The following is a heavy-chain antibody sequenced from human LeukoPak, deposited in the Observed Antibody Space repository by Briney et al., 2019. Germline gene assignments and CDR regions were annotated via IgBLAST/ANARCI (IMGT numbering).Heavy chain of an antibody. CDR1: GGSISRYY. D-gene: IGHD3-3*01. CDR3: ARELRTIFGVSGGYYYYYMDV. Sequence: SETLSLTCSVSGGSISRYYWSWIRQPAGKRLEWIGRIFGSGNTNHNPSLQSRITMSLDTFKNQFSLKVRSVTAADTAVYYCARELRTIFGVSGGYYYYYMDVWGKGTTVTVSS. V-gene: IGHV4-4*07. J-gene: IGHJ6*03. CDR2: IFGSGNT.